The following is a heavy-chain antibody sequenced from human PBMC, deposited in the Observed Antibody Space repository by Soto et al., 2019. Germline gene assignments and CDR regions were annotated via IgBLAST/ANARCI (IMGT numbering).Heavy chain of an antibody. V-gene: IGHV3-23*01. D-gene: IGHD3-10*01. CDR1: GFTFSSYA. CDR3: AKVLFGSYGPDPKYYFDY. J-gene: IGHJ4*02. CDR2: ISGSGGST. Sequence: GGSLRLSCAASGFTFSSYAMSWVRQAPGKGLEWVSAISGSGGSTYYADSVKGRFTISRDNSKNTLYLQMNSLRAEDTAVYYCAKVLFGSYGPDPKYYFDYWGQGTLVTVSS.